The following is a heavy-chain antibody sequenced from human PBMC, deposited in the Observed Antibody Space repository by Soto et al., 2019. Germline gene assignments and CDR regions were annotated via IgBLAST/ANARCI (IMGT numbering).Heavy chain of an antibody. V-gene: IGHV3-30-3*01. CDR2: ISDDGSNK. Sequence: QVQLVESGGGAVQPGRSLRLSCAIAGFTFSSYAMHLVCQAPGKGLEWVAVISDDGSNKYYADSVKGRFTISRDNSKNTLYLEMNSLRAEDTDVYYCARDSGYYSGGSCYSGFGHYWGQGTLVTVSS. CDR1: GFTFSSYA. CDR3: ARDSGYYSGGSCYSGFGHY. J-gene: IGHJ4*02. D-gene: IGHD2-15*01.